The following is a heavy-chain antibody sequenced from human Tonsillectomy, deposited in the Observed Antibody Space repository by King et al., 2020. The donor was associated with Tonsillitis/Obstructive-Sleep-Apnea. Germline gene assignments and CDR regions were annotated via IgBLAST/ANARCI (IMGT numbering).Heavy chain of an antibody. J-gene: IGHJ4*02. CDR2: IYPGDSDT. CDR3: ARASLGYTSSWYGIDY. CDR1: GYSFSSYC. Sequence: VQLVESGAEVKKPGESLTISCTATGYSFSSYCIGWVRQMPGKGLEWMGIIYPGDSDTRYSPSFQGQVTISADKSISTAYLQWGSLKASDTAMYFCARASLGYTSSWYGIDYWGQGTLVTVSS. D-gene: IGHD6-13*01. V-gene: IGHV5-51*01.